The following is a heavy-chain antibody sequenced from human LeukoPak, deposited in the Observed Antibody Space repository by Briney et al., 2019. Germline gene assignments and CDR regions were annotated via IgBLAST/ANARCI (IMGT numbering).Heavy chain of an antibody. D-gene: IGHD2-15*01. Sequence: PGGSLRPSCAASGFTFSSYSMNWVRQAPGKGLEWVSSISSSSSYIYYADSVKGRFTISRDNAKNSLYLQMNSLRAEDTAVYYCARDSGGGSGEDYYGMDVWGQGTTVTVSS. CDR1: GFTFSSYS. CDR2: ISSSSSYI. CDR3: ARDSGGGSGEDYYGMDV. V-gene: IGHV3-21*01. J-gene: IGHJ6*02.